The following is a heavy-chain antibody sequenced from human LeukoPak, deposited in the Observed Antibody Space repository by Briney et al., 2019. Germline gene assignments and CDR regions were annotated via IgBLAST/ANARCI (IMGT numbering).Heavy chain of an antibody. CDR3: ARDPEWLLYRYLDY. D-gene: IGHD3-3*01. CDR1: GFTFSSYW. Sequence: PGGSLRLSCAASGFTFSSYWMHWVRQAPGKGLVWVSRINSDGSSTSYADSVKGRFTISRDNAKNTLYLQMNGLRAEDTAVYYCARDPEWLLYRYLDYWGQGTLVTVSS. J-gene: IGHJ4*02. CDR2: INSDGSST. V-gene: IGHV3-74*01.